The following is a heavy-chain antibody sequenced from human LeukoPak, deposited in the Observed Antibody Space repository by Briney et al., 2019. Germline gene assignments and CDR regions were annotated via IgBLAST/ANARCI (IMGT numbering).Heavy chain of an antibody. CDR2: ISGSGGST. V-gene: IGHV3-23*01. D-gene: IGHD3-3*01. J-gene: IGHJ5*02. CDR1: GFTFSSYG. CDR3: AKQTILNCFDP. Sequence: GGSLRLSRAASGFTFSSYGMNWVRQTPGKGLVWVSGISGSGGSTYYADSVKGRFTISRDNSKNTLYLQINSLRAEDTAVYYCAKQTILNCFDPWGQGTLVTVSS.